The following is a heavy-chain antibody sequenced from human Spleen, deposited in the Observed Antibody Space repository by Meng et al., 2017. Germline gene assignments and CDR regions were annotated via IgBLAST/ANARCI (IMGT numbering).Heavy chain of an antibody. CDR3: ARDLSNEGSYFYYGMDL. J-gene: IGHJ6*02. CDR2: ISGSGGST. CDR1: GFTFSSYA. D-gene: IGHD5/OR15-5a*01. V-gene: IGHV3-23*01. Sequence: GESLKISCAASGFTFSSYAMSWVRQAPGKGLEWVSAISGSGGSTYYADSVKGRFTISRDNSKNTLYLQMNSLRAEDTADYYCARDLSNEGSYFYYGMDLWGQGTTVTVSS.